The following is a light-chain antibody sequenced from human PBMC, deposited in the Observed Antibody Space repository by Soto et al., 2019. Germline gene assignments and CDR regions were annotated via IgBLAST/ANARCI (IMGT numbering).Light chain of an antibody. CDR1: QSLSSTY. CDR3: QQSGPSGT. Sequence: EIVLTQSPGTLSLSPGERATLSCRASQSLSSTYLAWYQQKVGQSPRLLIYGASSRATGIPDRFSGSGSGTDFTLTISRLEPEDFAVYYCQQSGPSGTLGQGTKVDIK. J-gene: IGKJ1*01. V-gene: IGKV3-20*01. CDR2: GAS.